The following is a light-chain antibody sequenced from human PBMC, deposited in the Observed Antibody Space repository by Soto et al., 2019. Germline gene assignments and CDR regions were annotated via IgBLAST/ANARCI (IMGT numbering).Light chain of an antibody. CDR1: QSVSNN. CDR2: GAS. CDR3: QQYNNWPQT. V-gene: IGKV3-15*01. Sequence: EIVMTQSPATLSVSPGERATLSCRASQSVSNNLAWYQQKPGQAPRLLIYGASTRATGIPARFSGSGSGTEFTLTISSLQSEDFALYYCQQYNNWPQTFGQGTKVDIK. J-gene: IGKJ1*01.